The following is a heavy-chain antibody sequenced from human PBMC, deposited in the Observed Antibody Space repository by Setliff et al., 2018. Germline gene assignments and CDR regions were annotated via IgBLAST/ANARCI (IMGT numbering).Heavy chain of an antibody. CDR3: ARGLPSGWYRGFDF. Sequence: ASETLSLTCTVPGGSISPFYWNWILQSPGKGLEWIGYIFYTGKSSYNPSLKSRVTISVGTSKNQFSLNLQPVTPADAGVYYCARGLPSGWYRGFDFWGQGSLVTVSS. V-gene: IGHV4-59*01. D-gene: IGHD6-19*01. CDR1: GGSISPFY. CDR2: IFYTGKS. J-gene: IGHJ4*02.